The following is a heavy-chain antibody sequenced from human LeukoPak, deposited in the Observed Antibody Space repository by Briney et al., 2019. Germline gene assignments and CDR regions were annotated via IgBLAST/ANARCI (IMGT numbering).Heavy chain of an antibody. D-gene: IGHD2-21*01. J-gene: IGHJ4*02. CDR3: ARDRTTEVIPLQY. CDR1: GFIFSDYY. CDR2: ITRRGTHM. V-gene: IGHV3-11*01. Sequence: GGSLRLSCVASGFIFSDYYMSWIRQAPGKGLEWISYITRRGTHMYYADSVKGRFTISRDEAKNSLYLQMDSLRVEDTAVYYCARDRTTEVIPLQYWGQGALVTVSS.